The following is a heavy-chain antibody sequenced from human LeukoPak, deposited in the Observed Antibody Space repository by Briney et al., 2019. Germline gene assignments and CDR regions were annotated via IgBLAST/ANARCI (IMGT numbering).Heavy chain of an antibody. Sequence: GGSLRLSCAASGFTFSSYAMSWVRQAPGKGLKWASPISGSGGSTYYADSVKGRFTISRDNSKNTLYLQMNSLRAEDTAVYYCAKDLYSGSYYSCFDYWGQGTLVTVSS. J-gene: IGHJ4*02. CDR3: AKDLYSGSYYSCFDY. D-gene: IGHD1-26*01. CDR2: ISGSGGST. V-gene: IGHV3-23*01. CDR1: GFTFSSYA.